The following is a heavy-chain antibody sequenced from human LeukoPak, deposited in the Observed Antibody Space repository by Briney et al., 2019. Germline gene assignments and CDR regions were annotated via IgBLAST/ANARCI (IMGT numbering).Heavy chain of an antibody. D-gene: IGHD1-14*01. Sequence: SETLSLTCTVSGGSISSSSYYWGWIRQPPGKGLEWIGSIYYSGSTYYNPSLKSRVTISVDTSKNQFSLKLSSVTAADAAVYYCARENDHLSAFDIWGQGTMVTVSS. J-gene: IGHJ3*02. CDR2: IYYSGST. V-gene: IGHV4-39*07. CDR1: GGSISSSSYY. CDR3: ARENDHLSAFDI.